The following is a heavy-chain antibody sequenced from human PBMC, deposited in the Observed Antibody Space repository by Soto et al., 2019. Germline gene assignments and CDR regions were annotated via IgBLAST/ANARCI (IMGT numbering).Heavy chain of an antibody. V-gene: IGHV4-31*03. Sequence: SETLSLTCTVSGASIRSGSYYWIWIRQLPGKGLEWIGYISNSGSTYYNPSLKSRVTISVDTSKNRFSLRVSSVTAADTAVYYCARAVYSNHVYWGQGTLVSVSS. J-gene: IGHJ4*02. CDR3: ARAVYSNHVY. CDR2: ISNSGST. D-gene: IGHD4-4*01. CDR1: GASIRSGSYY.